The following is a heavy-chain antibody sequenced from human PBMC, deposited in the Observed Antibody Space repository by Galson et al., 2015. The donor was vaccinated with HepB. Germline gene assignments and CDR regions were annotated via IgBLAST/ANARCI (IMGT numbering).Heavy chain of an antibody. J-gene: IGHJ6*02. CDR1: GYTFTNYA. D-gene: IGHD6-19*01. CDR3: ARDGSGDYRDGMDV. Sequence: SVKVSCKASGYTFTNYAMNWVRQAPGQGLEWMGWININTGNPTYAQGFTGRFVFSLDTAVSTAYLQISSLKAEDTAVYYCARDGSGDYRDGMDVWGQGTTVIVSS. CDR2: ININTGNP. V-gene: IGHV7-4-1*02.